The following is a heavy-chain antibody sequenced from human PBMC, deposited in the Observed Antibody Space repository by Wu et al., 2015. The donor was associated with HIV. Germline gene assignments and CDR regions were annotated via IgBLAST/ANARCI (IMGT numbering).Heavy chain of an antibody. D-gene: IGHD6-19*01. J-gene: IGHJ4*02. CDR2: IIPIFGTA. CDR1: GYTFTTYG. CDR3: AGGYSSGWYGGG. Sequence: QVQLVQSGAEVKKPGASVKVSCKASGYTFTTYGITWVRQAPGQGLEWMGRIIPIFGTANYAQKFQGRVTITADESTSTAYMELSSLRSEDTAVYYCAGGYSSGWYGGGWGQGNAGHRLL. V-gene: IGHV1-69*13.